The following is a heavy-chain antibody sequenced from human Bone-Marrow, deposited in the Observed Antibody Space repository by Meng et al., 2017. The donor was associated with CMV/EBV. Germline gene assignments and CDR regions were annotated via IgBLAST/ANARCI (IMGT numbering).Heavy chain of an antibody. D-gene: IGHD1-1*01. CDR3: AREGETGTPFDY. CDR2: ISSSGSAV. J-gene: IGHJ4*02. CDR1: GFTFSDYY. V-gene: IGHV3-11*04. Sequence: GGSLRLSCAASGFTFSDYYMSWIRQAPGKGLEWVSYISSSGSAVYYADSVKGRFTISRDNAKNSLYLQMNSLRAEDTAVYYCAREGETGTPFDYWGQGTRVTVSS.